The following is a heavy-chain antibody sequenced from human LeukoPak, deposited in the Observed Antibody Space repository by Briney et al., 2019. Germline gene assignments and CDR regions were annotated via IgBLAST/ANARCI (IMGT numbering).Heavy chain of an antibody. J-gene: IGHJ4*02. CDR2: IYYSGST. CDR3: ARDSPTGVR. D-gene: IGHD3-10*01. CDR1: SDSISNSAYH. Sequence: PSETLSLTCTVSSDSISNSAYHWSWIRQPPGKGLEWIGYIYYSGSTNYNPSLKSRVTISVDTSKNQFSLKLSSVTAADTAVYYCARDSPTGVRWGQGTLVTVSS. V-gene: IGHV4-61*08.